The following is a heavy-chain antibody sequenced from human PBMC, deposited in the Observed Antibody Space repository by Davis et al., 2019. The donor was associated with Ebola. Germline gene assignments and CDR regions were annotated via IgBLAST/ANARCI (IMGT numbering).Heavy chain of an antibody. Sequence: ASVKVSCKASGYTFTRYAMHWVRQAPGQSLEWMGWISPATRNTKYAQNFQGRVTITWDTSASTAHMELSSLRSEDTAVYSCARDGGGGGWAFDYWGQGTLVTVSS. CDR2: ISPATRNT. CDR1: GYTFTRYA. CDR3: ARDGGGGGWAFDY. D-gene: IGHD1-26*01. V-gene: IGHV1-3*01. J-gene: IGHJ4*02.